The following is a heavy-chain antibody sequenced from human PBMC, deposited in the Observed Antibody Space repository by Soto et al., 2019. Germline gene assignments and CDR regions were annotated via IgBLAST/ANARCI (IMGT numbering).Heavy chain of an antibody. J-gene: IGHJ4*02. Sequence: QVQLVEYGGGLGKPGGSLRLSCAASGFTFSDYYMSWIRQAPGKGLEWVSYISSSSSYTNYADSVKGRFTISRDNAKNSLYLQMNSLRAEDTAVYYCARELNRAAAGVDYWGQGTLVTVSS. CDR3: ARELNRAAAGVDY. CDR2: ISSSSSYT. D-gene: IGHD6-13*01. CDR1: GFTFSDYY. V-gene: IGHV3-11*05.